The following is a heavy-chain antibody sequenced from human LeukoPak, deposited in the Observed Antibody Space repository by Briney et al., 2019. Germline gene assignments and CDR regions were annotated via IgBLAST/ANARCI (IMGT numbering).Heavy chain of an antibody. V-gene: IGHV4-59*01. CDR3: ARGAPNAFDI. J-gene: IGHJ3*02. Sequence: SETLSLTCTVSGGSISSYYWSWIRQPPGKRLEWIGYIYYSGTTNYNPSLKSRVTISVDTSKNQFSLKLSSVTAADTAVYYCARGAPNAFDIWGQGTMVTVSS. CDR2: IYYSGTT. CDR1: GGSISSYY.